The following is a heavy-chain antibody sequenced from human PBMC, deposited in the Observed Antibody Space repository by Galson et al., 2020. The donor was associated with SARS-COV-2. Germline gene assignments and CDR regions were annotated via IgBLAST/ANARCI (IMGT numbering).Heavy chain of an antibody. D-gene: IGHD3-3*01. CDR2: IYHSGST. V-gene: IGHV4-4*02. CDR3: ARAHVLRLLEWSGLYYYYYMDV. J-gene: IGHJ6*03. CDR1: GGSISSSNC. Sequence: SETLSLTCAVSGGSISSSNCWSWVRQPPGKGLEWIGEIYHSGSTNYNPSLKSRVTISVDKSKNQFSLKLSSVTAADTAVYYCARAHVLRLLEWSGLYYYYYMDVWGKGTTVTVS.